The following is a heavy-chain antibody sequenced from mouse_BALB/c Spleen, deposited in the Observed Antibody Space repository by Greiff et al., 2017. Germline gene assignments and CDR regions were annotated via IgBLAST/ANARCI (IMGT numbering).Heavy chain of an antibody. CDR2: ISNGGGST. Sequence: EVHLVESGGGLVQPGGSLKLSCAASGFTFSSYTMSWVRQTPEKRLEWVAYISNGGGSTYYPDTVKGRFTISRDNAKNTLYLQMSSLKSEDTAMYYCARRGLYYAMDYWGQGTSVTVSS. CDR1: GFTFSSYT. J-gene: IGHJ4*01. CDR3: ARRGLYYAMDY. V-gene: IGHV5-12-2*01. D-gene: IGHD3-1*01.